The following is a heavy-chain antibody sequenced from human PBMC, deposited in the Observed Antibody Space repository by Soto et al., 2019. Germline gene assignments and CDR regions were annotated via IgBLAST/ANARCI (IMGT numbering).Heavy chain of an antibody. CDR2: TSGGGTTT. D-gene: IGHD6-19*01. CDR3: AKLAAAGYSTGWYFFDC. V-gene: IGHV3-23*01. Sequence: GGSLRLSCAASGFTFNNYAMSWVRQTPGKGLEWVSITSGGGTTTHYADSVKGRFTVSRDNSKNTVSLQMSSLRTEDTAVYYCAKLAAAGYSTGWYFFDCWGQGTLVTVSS. CDR1: GFTFNNYA. J-gene: IGHJ4*02.